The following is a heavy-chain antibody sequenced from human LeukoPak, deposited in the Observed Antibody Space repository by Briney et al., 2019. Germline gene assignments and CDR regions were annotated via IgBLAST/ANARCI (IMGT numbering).Heavy chain of an antibody. Sequence: ASVKVSCKASGGTFSSYAISWVRQAPGQGLEWMVGIIPIFGTANYAQKFQGRVTITTDESTSTAYMELSSLRSEDTAVYYCAREAPRGYYYDSSGFAFDIWGQGTMVTVSS. D-gene: IGHD3-22*01. J-gene: IGHJ3*02. CDR3: AREAPRGYYYDSSGFAFDI. CDR2: IIPIFGTA. V-gene: IGHV1-69*05. CDR1: GGTFSSYA.